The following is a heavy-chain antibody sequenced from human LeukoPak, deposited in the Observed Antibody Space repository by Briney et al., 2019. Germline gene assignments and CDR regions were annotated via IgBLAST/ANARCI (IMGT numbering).Heavy chain of an antibody. Sequence: GGSLRLSCAASGFAFRNYGMHWVRQAPGKGLEWVTFIRPDESDTYYADSVKGRFTISRDNSKNTLSLQMTSLRAEDTAVYYCARCVVDEDYYYNVDVWGKGTTVTVSS. V-gene: IGHV3-30*02. D-gene: IGHD2-15*01. J-gene: IGHJ6*03. CDR1: GFAFRNYG. CDR2: IRPDESDT. CDR3: ARCVVDEDYYYNVDV.